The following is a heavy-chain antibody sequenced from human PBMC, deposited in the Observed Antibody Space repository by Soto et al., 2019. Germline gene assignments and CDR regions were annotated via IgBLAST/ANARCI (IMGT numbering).Heavy chain of an antibody. J-gene: IGHJ6*02. Sequence: SVKVSCKASGGTFSSYAISWVRQAPGQGLEWMGGIIPIFGTANYAQKFQGRVTITADESTSTAYMELSSLRSEDTAVYYCARALYYYDSSGYLNYYYGMDVWGQGTTVTVS. CDR1: GGTFSSYA. V-gene: IGHV1-69*13. D-gene: IGHD3-22*01. CDR3: ARALYYYDSSGYLNYYYGMDV. CDR2: IIPIFGTA.